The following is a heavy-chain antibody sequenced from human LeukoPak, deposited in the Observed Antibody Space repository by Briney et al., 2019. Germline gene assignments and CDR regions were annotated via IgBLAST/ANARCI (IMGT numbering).Heavy chain of an antibody. J-gene: IGHJ6*03. D-gene: IGHD2-8*01. Sequence: SVKVSCRVSGGTFSRYAISWVRQAPGQGLEWMGGIIPIFGTANYAQKFQGRVTIPTDESTSTAYMQLSSLRSEDTPVYYCARDSNPGGYMDVWGKGTTVTVSS. CDR3: ARDSNPGGYMDV. CDR1: GGTFSRYA. CDR2: IIPIFGTA. V-gene: IGHV1-69*05.